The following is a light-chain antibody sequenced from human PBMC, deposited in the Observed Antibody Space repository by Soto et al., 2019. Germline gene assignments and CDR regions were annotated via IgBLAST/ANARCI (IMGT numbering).Light chain of an antibody. CDR3: CSYAGSNTFV. V-gene: IGLV2-23*03. CDR1: SRDVGSYNL. CDR2: EGS. J-gene: IGLJ1*01. Sequence: QSVLTQPASVSGSPGQSITISCTGTSRDVGSYNLVSWYQQHPGKAPKLMIYEGSKRPSGVSNRFSGSKSGNTASLTISGLQAEDEADYYCCSYAGSNTFVFGTGTKVTVL.